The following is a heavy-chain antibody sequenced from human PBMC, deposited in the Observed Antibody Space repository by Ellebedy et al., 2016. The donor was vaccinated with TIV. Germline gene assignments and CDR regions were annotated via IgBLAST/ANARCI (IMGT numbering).Heavy chain of an antibody. Sequence: MPSETLSLTCTVSGGSVSSGSYYWSWIRQPPGKGLEWIGYIYYSGSTNYNPSLNSRVTISVDTSKNQFSLKLSSATVADTAVYSCAAQHLQLGPIDYWGQGTLVTVSS. CDR1: GGSVSSGSYY. J-gene: IGHJ4*02. CDR3: AAQHLQLGPIDY. CDR2: IYYSGST. D-gene: IGHD6-6*01. V-gene: IGHV4-61*01.